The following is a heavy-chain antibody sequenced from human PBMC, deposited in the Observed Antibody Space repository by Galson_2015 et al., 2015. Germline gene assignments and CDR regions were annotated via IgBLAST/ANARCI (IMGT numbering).Heavy chain of an antibody. CDR3: ARDLMGVSGWHHQSMAEYFQH. J-gene: IGHJ1*01. CDR1: GYTFTSYG. Sequence: SVKVSCKASGYTFTSYGISWVRQAPGQGLEWMGWISTYNGNTNYAQKLQGRVTMTTDTSTSTAYMELRSLRSDDTAVYYCARDLMGVSGWHHQSMAEYFQHWGQGTLVTVSS. V-gene: IGHV1-18*01. CDR2: ISTYNGNT. D-gene: IGHD6-19*01.